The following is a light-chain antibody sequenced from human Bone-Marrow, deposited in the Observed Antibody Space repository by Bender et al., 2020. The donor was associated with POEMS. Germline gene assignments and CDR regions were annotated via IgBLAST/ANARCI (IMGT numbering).Light chain of an antibody. CDR3: QSYDNSLGGWV. V-gene: IGLV2-14*03. CDR2: DVT. J-gene: IGLJ3*02. Sequence: QSALTQPASVSGSPGQSITISCTGTSSDVGGYNYVSWYQQHPGKAPKLIIFDVTERPSGVPDRFSGSKSGTSASLAITGIQAEDEGDYYCQSYDNSLGGWVFGGGTKLTVL. CDR1: SSDVGGYNY.